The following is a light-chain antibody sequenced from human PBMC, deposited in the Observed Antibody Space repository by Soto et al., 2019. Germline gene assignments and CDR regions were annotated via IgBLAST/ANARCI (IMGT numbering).Light chain of an antibody. CDR1: QSVSSY. J-gene: IGKJ4*01. CDR2: DAS. Sequence: EIVLTQSPATLSLSPGERATLSCRASQSVSSYLASYQQKPGQAPRLLIYDASNRATGIPARFSGSGSGTDVTLTISSLEPEDFAVSYCQQRSNWLLTFGGGPKVEIK. CDR3: QQRSNWLLT. V-gene: IGKV3-11*01.